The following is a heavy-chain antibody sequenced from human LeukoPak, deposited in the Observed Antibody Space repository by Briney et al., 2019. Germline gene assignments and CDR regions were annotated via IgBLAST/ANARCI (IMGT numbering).Heavy chain of an antibody. V-gene: IGHV4-39*07. D-gene: IGHD3-16*01. CDR2: IYYTGST. J-gene: IGHJ5*02. CDR1: GRSISSSSYY. CDR3: ARGLRDSVWDWFDP. Sequence: SETLSLTCTVSGRSISSSSYYWGWIRQPPVKGLEWIGTIYYTGSTYYNPSLKSRVTISVDTSKNQFSLKLSSVTAADTAVYYCARGLRDSVWDWFDPWGQGTLVTVSS.